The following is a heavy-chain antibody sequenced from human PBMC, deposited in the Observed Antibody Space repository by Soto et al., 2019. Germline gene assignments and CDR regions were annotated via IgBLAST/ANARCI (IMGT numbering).Heavy chain of an antibody. CDR3: AKSPRGEMATD. CDR1: GYTFINYH. CDR2: INTYNGMT. J-gene: IGHJ4*02. V-gene: IGHV1-18*01. D-gene: IGHD5-12*01. Sequence: QVQLVQSGGEVKKPGASVTVSCKASGYTFINYHITWVRQAPGQGLEWMAWINTYNGMTDYAQSFQGKVTMTRDISSCTAYMELRNMESDDPAVYFCAKSPRGEMATDWGQGTLVTVSS.